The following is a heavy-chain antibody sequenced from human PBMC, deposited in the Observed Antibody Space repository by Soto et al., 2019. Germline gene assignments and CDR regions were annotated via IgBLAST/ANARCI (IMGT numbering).Heavy chain of an antibody. CDR1: GGSVSSGSYY. J-gene: IGHJ4*02. CDR3: ARENPGSAALDY. Sequence: QVQLQESGPGLVKPSETLSLTCTVSGGSVSSGSYYWSWIRQPPGKGLEWIGYIDYSWSTNYNPSLKSTVTISVATSTNQFSRKLSSVTAADTAVYYCARENPGSAALDYWGQGTLVTVSS. V-gene: IGHV4-61*01. CDR2: IDYSWST.